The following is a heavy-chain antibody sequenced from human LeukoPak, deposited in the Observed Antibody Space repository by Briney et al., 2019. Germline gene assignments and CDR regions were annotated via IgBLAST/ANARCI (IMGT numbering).Heavy chain of an antibody. Sequence: PSETLSLTCTVSGGSVSSGSYYWSWIRQPPGKGLEWIGYIYYSGSTNYNPSLKSRVTISVDTSKNQFSLKLSSVTAADTAVYYCARYYYDSSGYYSYYFDYWGQGTLVTVSS. CDR2: IYYSGST. CDR1: GGSVSSGSYY. J-gene: IGHJ4*02. D-gene: IGHD3-22*01. V-gene: IGHV4-61*01. CDR3: ARYYYDSSGYYSYYFDY.